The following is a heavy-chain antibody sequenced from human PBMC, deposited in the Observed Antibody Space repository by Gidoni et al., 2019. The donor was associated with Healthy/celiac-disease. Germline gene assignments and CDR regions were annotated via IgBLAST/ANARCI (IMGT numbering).Heavy chain of an antibody. CDR3: ARYDSSGYNDY. Sequence: QVQLVESGGGVVQPGRSLRLSCAASGFTFSSYAMHWVRQAPGKGLEWVAVISYDGSNKYYADSVKGRFTISRDNSKNTLYLQMNSLRAEDTAVYYCARYDSSGYNDYWGQGTLVTVSS. CDR2: ISYDGSNK. D-gene: IGHD3-22*01. V-gene: IGHV3-30-3*01. J-gene: IGHJ4*02. CDR1: GFTFSSYA.